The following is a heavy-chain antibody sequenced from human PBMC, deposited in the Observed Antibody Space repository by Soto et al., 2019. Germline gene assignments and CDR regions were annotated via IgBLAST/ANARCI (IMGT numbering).Heavy chain of an antibody. CDR2: ISSDGDTI. D-gene: IGHD5-12*01. CDR1: GFTFHEYA. V-gene: IGHV3-9*01. J-gene: IGHJ6*02. Sequence: EVQLIESGGGWVQPGTSLRVSCAASGFTFHEYAMHWVRQAPGKGLEWVSGISSDGDTIAYADSVKGRFTVFRDNAKKSLYLQRQSLRSEDTALYYLTKGGYDLIYYFGMDGWGQGTTVTVSS. CDR3: TKGGYDLIYYFGMDG.